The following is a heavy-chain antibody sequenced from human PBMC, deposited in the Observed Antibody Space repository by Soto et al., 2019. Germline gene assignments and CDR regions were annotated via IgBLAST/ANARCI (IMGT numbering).Heavy chain of an antibody. CDR3: AKAKGYTNGHAFDY. J-gene: IGHJ4*02. V-gene: IGHV3-30*18. Sequence: QVQLVESGGGVVQPGRSLRVSCATSGFTISNYNMHWVRQAPGKGLEWVALISLDGSNQYYADSVKGRFTISRDNSKSTLYLQMNSLRAEDTAMYYCAKAKGYTNGHAFDYWGQGTLVTVSS. CDR1: GFTISNYN. D-gene: IGHD6-19*01. CDR2: ISLDGSNQ.